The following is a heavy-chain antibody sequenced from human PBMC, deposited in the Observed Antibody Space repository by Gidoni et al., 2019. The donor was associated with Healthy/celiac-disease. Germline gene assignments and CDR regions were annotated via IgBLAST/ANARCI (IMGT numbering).Heavy chain of an antibody. CDR2: ISSSSSYI. CDR1: GFPFSSYS. D-gene: IGHD6-13*01. J-gene: IGHJ4*02. V-gene: IGHV3-21*01. Sequence: EVQLVESGGGLVKTGGSLRLSCAASGFPFSSYSINWVRQAPGKGLEWVSSISSSSSYIYYADSVKGRFTISRDNAKNSLYLQMNSLRAEDTAVYYCARERHSSSWYGLSYWGQGTLVTVSS. CDR3: ARERHSSSWYGLSY.